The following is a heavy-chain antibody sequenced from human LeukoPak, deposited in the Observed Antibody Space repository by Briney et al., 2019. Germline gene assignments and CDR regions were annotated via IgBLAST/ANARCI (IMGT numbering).Heavy chain of an antibody. CDR1: GGSISSYY. J-gene: IGHJ5*02. D-gene: IGHD6-13*01. CDR3: ARKGYSSSGGFS. CDR2: IYYSGST. V-gene: IGHV4-59*08. Sequence: SETLSLTCAVSGGSISSYYWSWVRQPPGKGLEWIGYIYYSGSTNYNPSLKSRVTISVDTSKNQFSLKLSTVTAADTAVYYCARKGYSSSGGFSWGQGTLVTVSS.